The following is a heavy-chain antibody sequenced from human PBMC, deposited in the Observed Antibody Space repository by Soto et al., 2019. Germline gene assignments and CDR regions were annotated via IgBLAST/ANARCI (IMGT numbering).Heavy chain of an antibody. CDR1: GFTFGYYA. J-gene: IGHJ6*02. V-gene: IGHV3-49*03. Sequence: SLRLSFTGSGFTFGYYAMIWFPQAPGKGLEWVGFITSKAYGGTPEYAASVKGRFTISRDDSNNSLYLQMNSLRAEDTAVYYCARFYAAIYYYGLDVWGQGTTVTVSS. CDR2: ITSKAYGGTP. D-gene: IGHD2-2*01. CDR3: ARFYAAIYYYGLDV.